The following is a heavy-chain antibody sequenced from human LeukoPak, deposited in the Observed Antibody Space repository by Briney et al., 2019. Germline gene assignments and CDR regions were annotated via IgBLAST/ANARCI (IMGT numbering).Heavy chain of an antibody. V-gene: IGHV1-2*06. CDR1: GYTLTGYY. CDR2: INPNSGGT. J-gene: IGHJ4*02. Sequence: ASVKVSCKASGYTLTGYYMHWVRQAPGQGLEWMGRINPNSGGTNYAQKLQGRVTMTTDTSTSTAYMELRSLRSDDTAVYYCARDVRYCSGGSCYSVDYWGQGTLVTVSS. D-gene: IGHD2-15*01. CDR3: ARDVRYCSGGSCYSVDY.